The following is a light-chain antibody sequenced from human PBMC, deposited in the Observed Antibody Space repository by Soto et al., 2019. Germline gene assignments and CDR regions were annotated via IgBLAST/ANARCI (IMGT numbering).Light chain of an antibody. CDR2: KAS. CDR3: QQYNSYSPT. Sequence: DIQMTQSPSTLSASVGDRVTITCRASQSISTWLAWYQQEPGKAPKLLIHKASSLQSGVPSRFSGSGSGTDFTLTISRLHPDDFATDYCQQYNSYSPTFGQGTRVEIK. V-gene: IGKV1-5*03. J-gene: IGKJ1*01. CDR1: QSISTW.